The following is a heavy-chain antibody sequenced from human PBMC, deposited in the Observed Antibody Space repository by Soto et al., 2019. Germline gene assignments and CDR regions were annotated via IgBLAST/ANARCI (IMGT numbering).Heavy chain of an antibody. V-gene: IGHV3-73*01. CDR3: TRTDDYVWGSYRF. D-gene: IGHD3-16*02. CDR2: IRSKANSYAT. CDR1: DFTFSCSA. J-gene: IGHJ4*02. Sequence: GSLILSCASSDFTFSCSAMHWVRQASGKGLEWVGRIRSKANSYATAYAASVKGRFTISRDDSKNTAYLQMNSLKTEDTAVYYCTRTDDYVWGSYRFWGQGTLVPVSS.